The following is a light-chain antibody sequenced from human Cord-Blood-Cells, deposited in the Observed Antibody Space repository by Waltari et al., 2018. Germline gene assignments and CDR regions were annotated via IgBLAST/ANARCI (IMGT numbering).Light chain of an antibody. V-gene: IGLV2-23*01. CDR1: SSDVGSSNL. Sequence: QSALAQPASVSGSPGQSITISCTGTSSDVGSSNLFSWYQQHPGKAPKLMIYEGSKRPSGVSNHFSGSKSGNTASLTISGLQAEDEADYYCCSYAGSSTWVFGGGTKLTVL. CDR3: CSYAGSSTWV. CDR2: EGS. J-gene: IGLJ3*02.